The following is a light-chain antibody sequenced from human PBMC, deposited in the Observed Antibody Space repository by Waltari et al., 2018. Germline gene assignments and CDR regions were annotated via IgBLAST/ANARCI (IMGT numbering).Light chain of an antibody. CDR3: QQSYSTPH. J-gene: IGKJ3*01. Sequence: EIVMTQSPATLSVSPGERAILSCRASQTVSSTLAWYQQKPGQAPRLLIYGASTRATGIPARFSGSGSGTDFTLTISSLQSEDFATYYCQQSYSTPHFGPGTKVDIK. CDR1: QTVSST. CDR2: GAS. V-gene: IGKV3-15*01.